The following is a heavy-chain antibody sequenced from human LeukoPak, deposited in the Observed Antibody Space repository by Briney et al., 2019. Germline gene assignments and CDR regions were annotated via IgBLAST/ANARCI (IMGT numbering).Heavy chain of an antibody. CDR3: ARGRYSSSSGPRYGMDV. CDR2: IIPILGIA. J-gene: IGHJ6*02. CDR1: GGTFSSYA. Sequence: SVKVSCKASGGTFSSYAISWVRQAPGQGLEWMGRIIPILGIANYAQKFQGRVTITADKPTSTAYMELSSLRSEDTAVYYCARGRYSSSSGPRYGMDVWGQGTTVTVSS. V-gene: IGHV1-69*04. D-gene: IGHD6-6*01.